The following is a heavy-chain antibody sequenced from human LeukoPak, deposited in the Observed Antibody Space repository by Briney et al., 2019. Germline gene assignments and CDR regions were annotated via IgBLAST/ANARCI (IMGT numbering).Heavy chain of an antibody. J-gene: IGHJ6*03. V-gene: IGHV1-2*02. D-gene: IGHD6-19*01. CDR2: INPNSGGT. Sequence: GASVKVSCKASGYTFTGYYMHWVRQAPGQGLEWMGWINPNSGGTNYAQKFQGRVTMTRDTSISTAYMELSRLRSDDTAVYYCARDSEWSGSSGPYYMDVWGKGTTVTVSS. CDR1: GYTFTGYY. CDR3: ARDSEWSGSSGPYYMDV.